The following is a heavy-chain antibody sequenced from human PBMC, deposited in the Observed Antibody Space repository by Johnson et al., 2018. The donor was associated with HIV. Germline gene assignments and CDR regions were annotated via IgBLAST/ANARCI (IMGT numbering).Heavy chain of an antibody. Sequence: QVQLVESGGGLVKPEGSLRLSCAASRFTFSDYYMSWIRQAPGKGLEWVSYISSDGTTIYDADSVKGRFTISRDNAKNSLYLEMNSLRAEDTAVYYCARAGWLEDDAFDIWGQGTMVTVSS. J-gene: IGHJ3*02. CDR1: RFTFSDYY. CDR2: ISSDGTTI. V-gene: IGHV3-11*04. D-gene: IGHD3-22*01. CDR3: ARAGWLEDDAFDI.